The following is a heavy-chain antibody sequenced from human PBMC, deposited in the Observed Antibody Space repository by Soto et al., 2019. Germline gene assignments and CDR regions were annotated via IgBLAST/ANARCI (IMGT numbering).Heavy chain of an antibody. CDR2: ISYDKNNK. CDR1: GFTFKNYH. V-gene: IGHV3-30-3*01. J-gene: IGHJ4*02. D-gene: IGHD4-17*01. CDR3: ARDDYGVPD. Sequence: QVQLVESGGGVVQPGRSLRLSCAASGFTFKNYHMHWVRQAPGKGLQWLAFISYDKNNKYYADSVKGRFTISRDNSKNTLYLQLNGQRPEDTAVYYCARDDYGVPDWGQGTLVTVSS.